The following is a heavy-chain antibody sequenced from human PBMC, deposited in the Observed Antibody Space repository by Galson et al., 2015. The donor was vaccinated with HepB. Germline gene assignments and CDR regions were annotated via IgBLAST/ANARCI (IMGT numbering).Heavy chain of an antibody. D-gene: IGHD3-10*01. CDR1: GFSFRDYG. CDR3: AKDHGYHYASVSSDFDY. CDR2: ISHDGSNK. Sequence: LRLSCAASGFSFRDYGMHWVRQAPGKGLEWVAVISHDGSNKYYADSVKGRFTISRDNSRNTLNLQMNSLRAEDTALYYCAKDHGYHYASVSSDFDYWGQGTLVTVSS. J-gene: IGHJ4*02. V-gene: IGHV3-30*18.